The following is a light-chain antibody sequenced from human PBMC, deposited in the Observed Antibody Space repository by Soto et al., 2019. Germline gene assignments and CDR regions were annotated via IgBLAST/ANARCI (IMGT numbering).Light chain of an antibody. Sequence: DIQMTQSPSSLSASVGDRVTMTCRASQSISSYLNWYQQRPGKAPKLLICAASSLQSGVPSRFSGSGSGTDFTLTISSLQPEDFATYFCQQSYSTPPAFGQGTKVDIK. J-gene: IGKJ1*01. CDR2: AAS. CDR3: QQSYSTPPA. V-gene: IGKV1-39*01. CDR1: QSISSY.